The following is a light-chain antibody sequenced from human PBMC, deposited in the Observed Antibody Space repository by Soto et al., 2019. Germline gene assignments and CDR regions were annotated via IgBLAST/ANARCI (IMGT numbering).Light chain of an antibody. CDR2: EVS. V-gene: IGLV2-18*01. Sequence: QSVLTQPPSVSGSPGQSVTISCTGSSTDFVSYNRVSWYQQPPGSAPKLLFYEVSKRPSGLRYRFSCSRSCNTSSLTIVGLQAADEADYYCSLYTSEKAYVFGTGTKVTVL. J-gene: IGLJ1*01. CDR3: SLYTSEKAYV. CDR1: STDFVSYNR.